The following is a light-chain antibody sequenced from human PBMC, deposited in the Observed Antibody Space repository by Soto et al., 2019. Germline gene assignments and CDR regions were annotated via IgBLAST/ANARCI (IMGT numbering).Light chain of an antibody. CDR2: GAS. CDR1: QTINDNY. CDR3: QQYTGTLT. Sequence: SVLTQFPGTLSLSPGERATLSCRASQTINDNYLAWYQQKPGQTPRLLIYGASTRAIGTPDRFSGSGSGADFILTISRLEPEDFAVYYCQQYTGTLTFGGGTKVDI. J-gene: IGKJ4*01. V-gene: IGKV3-20*01.